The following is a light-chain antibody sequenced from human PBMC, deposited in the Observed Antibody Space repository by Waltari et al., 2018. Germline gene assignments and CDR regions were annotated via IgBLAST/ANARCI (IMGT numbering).Light chain of an antibody. CDR2: DAS. J-gene: IGKJ1*01. Sequence: EIVLTQSPATLSLSPGERATLSCKASTSVSSSLAWYQHKPGQAPRLLIYDASISVTGIPARFSGSGSGTDFTLTISSLEPEDFAVYYCQQRSKWPWAFGQGTKVEIK. V-gene: IGKV3-11*01. CDR1: TSVSSS. CDR3: QQRSKWPWA.